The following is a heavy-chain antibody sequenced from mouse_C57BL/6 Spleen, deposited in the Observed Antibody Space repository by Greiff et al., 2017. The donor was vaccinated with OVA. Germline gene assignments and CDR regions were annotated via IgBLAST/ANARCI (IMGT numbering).Heavy chain of an antibody. Sequence: QVKLQQPGAELVKPGASVKLSCKASGYTFTSYWMHWVKQRPGQGLEWIGMIHPNSGGTNYNEKFKSKATLTVDKSSSTAYMQRSSLTSEDSAVYYGAREIDGNHAWFAYWGQGTLVTVSA. CDR2: IHPNSGGT. D-gene: IGHD2-1*01. CDR3: AREIDGNHAWFAY. CDR1: GYTFTSYW. V-gene: IGHV1-64*01. J-gene: IGHJ3*01.